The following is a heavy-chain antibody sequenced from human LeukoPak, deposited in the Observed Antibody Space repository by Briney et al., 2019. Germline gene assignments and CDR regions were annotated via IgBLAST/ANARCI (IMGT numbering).Heavy chain of an antibody. D-gene: IGHD3-22*01. CDR2: IYHSGST. J-gene: IGHJ5*02. CDR3: ARIPKNYYDTSGYPNWFDP. V-gene: IGHV4-30-2*02. Sequence: PSQTLSLTCAVSGGSISSGGYSWSWIRQPPGKGLEWIGYIYHSGSTYYNPSLKSRVTISVDTSKNQFSLKLSSVTAADTAVYYCARIPKNYYDTSGYPNWFDPWCQGTLVTVSS. CDR1: GGSISSGGYS.